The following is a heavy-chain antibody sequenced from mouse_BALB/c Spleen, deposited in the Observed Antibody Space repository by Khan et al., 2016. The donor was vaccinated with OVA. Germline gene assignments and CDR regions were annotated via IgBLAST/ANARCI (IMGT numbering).Heavy chain of an antibody. D-gene: IGHD2-3*01. Sequence: EVQLVESGPGLVKPSQSLSLTCTVTGYSITSDYAWNWIRQLPGNQLEWMGYISASGSTNYNPALKSRISITGDTSKNQFFLHLNSVTTVDTATYYCARDGSRYNYAMDYWGQGTSVTVSS. CDR1: GYSITSDYA. V-gene: IGHV3-2*02. CDR3: ARDGSRYNYAMDY. J-gene: IGHJ4*01. CDR2: ISASGST.